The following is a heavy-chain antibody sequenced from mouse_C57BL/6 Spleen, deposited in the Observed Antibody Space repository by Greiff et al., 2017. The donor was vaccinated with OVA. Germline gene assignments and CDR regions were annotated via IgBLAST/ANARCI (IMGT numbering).Heavy chain of an antibody. CDR2: IYPSDSET. Sequence: VQLQQPGAELVRPGSSVKLSCKASGYTFTSYWMDWVKQRPGQGLEWIGNIYPSDSETHYNQKFKDKATLTVDKSSSTAYMQRSSLTSEDSAVYYCARSHYYGSPYAMDYWGQGTSVTVSS. V-gene: IGHV1-61*01. J-gene: IGHJ4*01. CDR1: GYTFTSYW. CDR3: ARSHYYGSPYAMDY. D-gene: IGHD1-1*01.